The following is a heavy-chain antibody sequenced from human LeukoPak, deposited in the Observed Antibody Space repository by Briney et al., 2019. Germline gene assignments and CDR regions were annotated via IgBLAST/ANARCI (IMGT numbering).Heavy chain of an antibody. CDR1: GFTFSSSA. V-gene: IGHV3-23*01. CDR3: ARESGFRGDAFDI. J-gene: IGHJ3*02. Sequence: GGSLRLSCAASGFTFSSSAMSWVRQAPGKGLEWVSSISGSGSGGSTYYADSVKGRFTISRDNAKNSLYLQMNSLRAEDTAVYYCARESGFRGDAFDIWGQGTMVTVSS. D-gene: IGHD3-10*01. CDR2: ISGSGSGGST.